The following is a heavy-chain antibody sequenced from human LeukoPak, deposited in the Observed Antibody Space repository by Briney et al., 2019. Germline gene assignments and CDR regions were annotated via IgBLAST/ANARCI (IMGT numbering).Heavy chain of an antibody. CDR3: AKDCLGGSCYL. D-gene: IGHD2-15*01. CDR1: GFTFSSYA. CDR2: ISGSGGST. J-gene: IGHJ4*02. V-gene: IGHV3-23*01. Sequence: GGSLRLSCAASGFTFSSYAMSWVRQAPGKGLEWVSAISGSGGSTYYADSVKGRFTISGDNSKNTLYLQMNSLRAEDTAVYYCAKDCLGGSCYLWGQGTLVTVSS.